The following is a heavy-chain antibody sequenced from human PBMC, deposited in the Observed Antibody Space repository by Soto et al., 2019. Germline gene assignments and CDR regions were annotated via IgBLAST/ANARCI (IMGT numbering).Heavy chain of an antibody. D-gene: IGHD3-9*01. CDR2: ISYDGSEK. J-gene: IGHJ5*02. CDR1: GFPFSHYG. Sequence: PGGSLRLSCASSGFPFSHYGMHLVRQAPGKGLEWVAVISYDGSEKYYADSVKGRFTISRDNSKNTLYLQMNSLKAEDTAVYYGVKPFFDGSRPIDLWGQGTLVTVSS. CDR3: VKPFFDGSRPIDL. V-gene: IGHV3-30*18.